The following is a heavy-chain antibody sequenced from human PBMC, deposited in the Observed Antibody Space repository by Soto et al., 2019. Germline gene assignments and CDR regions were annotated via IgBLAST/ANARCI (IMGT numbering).Heavy chain of an antibody. Sequence: EVQLVESGGGLVKPGGSLRLSCTASGFAFNTYSMNWVRQAPGKWLEWVSAINEDSTYIYYADSLRGRITISRDNAKDSLFLQMNSLKPADTAVYYCVRDLGRYFRSGYMDLWGDGATVTVSS. CDR1: GFAFNTYS. V-gene: IGHV3-21*02. D-gene: IGHD3-9*01. CDR3: VRDLGRYFRSGYMDL. J-gene: IGHJ6*03. CDR2: INEDSTYI.